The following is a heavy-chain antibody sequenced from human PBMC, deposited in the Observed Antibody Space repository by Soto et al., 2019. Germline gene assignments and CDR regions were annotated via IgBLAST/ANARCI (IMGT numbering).Heavy chain of an antibody. CDR2: ISGSGGST. Sequence: GGSLILSCAASGFTFSSYAMSWVRQAPGKGLEWVSAISGSGGSTYYADSVKGRFTISRDNSKNTLYLQMNSLRAEDTAVYYCAKDRWELPSEPDYWGQGTLVTVSS. CDR1: GFTFSSYA. J-gene: IGHJ4*02. V-gene: IGHV3-23*01. CDR3: AKDRWELPSEPDY. D-gene: IGHD1-26*01.